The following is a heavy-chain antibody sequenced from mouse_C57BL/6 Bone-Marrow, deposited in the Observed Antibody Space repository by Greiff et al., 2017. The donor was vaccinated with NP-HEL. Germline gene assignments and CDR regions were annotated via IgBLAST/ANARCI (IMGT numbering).Heavy chain of an antibody. Sequence: VKLMESDAELVKPGASVKISCKVSGYTFTDHTIHWMKQRPEQGLEWIGYIYPRDGSTKYNEKFKGKATLTADKSSSTAYMQLNSLTSEDSAVYCCARNLSVVGYFDVWGTGTTVTVSS. J-gene: IGHJ1*03. CDR2: IYPRDGST. CDR1: GYTFTDHT. D-gene: IGHD1-1*01. V-gene: IGHV1-78*01. CDR3: ARNLSVVGYFDV.